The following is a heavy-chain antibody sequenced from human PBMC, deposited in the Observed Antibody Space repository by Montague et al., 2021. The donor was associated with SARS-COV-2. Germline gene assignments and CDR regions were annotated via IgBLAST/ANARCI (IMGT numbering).Heavy chain of an antibody. D-gene: IGHD3-22*01. CDR1: GGSLSTYY. J-gene: IGHJ6*02. V-gene: IGHV4-59*01. CDR3: ARDNEHYYSPNYYYRMDV. Sequence: SETLSLTCTVSGGSLSTYYWSWIRQPPGKGLEWIGYVYYSGSTNYNPSLKSRVTISVDMSKNQFSLKLSSVTAADTAVYYCARDNEHYYSPNYYYRMDVWGQGTTVTVSS. CDR2: VYYSGST.